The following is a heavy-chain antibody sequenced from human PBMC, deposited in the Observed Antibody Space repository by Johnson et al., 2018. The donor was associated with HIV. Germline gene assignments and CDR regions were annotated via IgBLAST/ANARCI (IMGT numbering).Heavy chain of an antibody. Sequence: VQLVESGGGVVQPGRSLRLSCAASGFTFSSYGMHWIRQAPGKGLEWVASINSGGNTIYYADSVKGRFTISRDNAKRSLSLQMNSLRAEDTALYYCARDRGTVTTAQMAFDIWGQGTMVTVSS. CDR3: ARDRGTVTTAQMAFDI. CDR1: GFTFSSYG. D-gene: IGHD4-17*01. V-gene: IGHV3-48*04. CDR2: INSGGNTI. J-gene: IGHJ3*02.